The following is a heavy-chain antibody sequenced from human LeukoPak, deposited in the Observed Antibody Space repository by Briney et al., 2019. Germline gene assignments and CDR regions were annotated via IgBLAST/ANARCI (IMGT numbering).Heavy chain of an antibody. CDR3: ARGGEHYGSVGYYLDY. V-gene: IGHV3-20*04. CDR2: LNWSGGKT. J-gene: IGHJ4*02. CDR1: GFNFDKYG. Sequence: GGSLRLSCAASGFNFDKYGMTWVRQVPGKGLEWVSTLNWSGGKTGYADSVKGRFTISRDNAKNSLSLQLNSVRADDTALYYCARGGEHYGSVGYYLDYWGLGTLVTVSS. D-gene: IGHD3-3*01.